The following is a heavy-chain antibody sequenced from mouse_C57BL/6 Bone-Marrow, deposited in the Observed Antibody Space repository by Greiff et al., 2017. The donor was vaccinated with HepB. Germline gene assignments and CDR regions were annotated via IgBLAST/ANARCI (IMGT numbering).Heavy chain of an antibody. V-gene: IGHV1-61*01. D-gene: IGHD1-1*01. CDR1: GYTFTSYW. J-gene: IGHJ3*01. CDR3: AREGGRGFAY. CDR2: IYPSDSET. Sequence: QVQLQQPGAELVRPGSSVKLSCKASGYTFTSYWMDWVKQRPGQGLEWIGNIYPSDSETHYNQKFKDKATLTVDKSSSTAYMQLSSLTSEDSAVYYCAREGGRGFAYWGQGTLVTVSA.